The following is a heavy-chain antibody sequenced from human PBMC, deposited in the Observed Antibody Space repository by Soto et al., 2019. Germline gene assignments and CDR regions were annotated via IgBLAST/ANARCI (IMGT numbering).Heavy chain of an antibody. CDR3: ARSLGGGHWDY. CDR2: ITSNTRTI. D-gene: IGHD3-16*01. J-gene: IGHJ4*02. Sequence: PGGSLRLSCAASGFTVSNYDMVWVRQAPGKGLEWVSFITSNTRTINYVDAVKGRFTISRDNAKNSLSLQMNSLRDEDTAVYFCARSLGGGHWDYWGPGTLVTVSS. V-gene: IGHV3-48*02. CDR1: GFTVSNYD.